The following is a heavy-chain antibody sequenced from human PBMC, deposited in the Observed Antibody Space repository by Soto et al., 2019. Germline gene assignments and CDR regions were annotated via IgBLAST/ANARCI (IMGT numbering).Heavy chain of an antibody. J-gene: IGHJ4*02. V-gene: IGHV5-10-1*01. CDR3: ARHPAAYGSGSLSYYFDY. D-gene: IGHD3-10*01. Sequence: PGESLKISCKGSGYSFTSYWISWVRQMPGKGLEWMGRIDPSDSYTNYSPSLQGHVTISADKSISTAYLQGSSLKASDTAMYYCARHPAAYGSGSLSYYFDYWGQGTLVTVSS. CDR2: IDPSDSYT. CDR1: GYSFTSYW.